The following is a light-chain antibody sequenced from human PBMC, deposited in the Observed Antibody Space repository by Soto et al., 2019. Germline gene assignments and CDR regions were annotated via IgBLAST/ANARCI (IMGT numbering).Light chain of an antibody. Sequence: EIVLTQSPGTLSLSPGERATLSCRASQSVSSSYLAWYQQKPGQAPRLLIYGASSRATGIPDRFSGSGSGTDFTLTISSLEPEDSAVYYCQQRSMWPLTFGGGTKVDI. J-gene: IGKJ4*01. CDR1: QSVSSSY. CDR3: QQRSMWPLT. V-gene: IGKV3D-20*02. CDR2: GAS.